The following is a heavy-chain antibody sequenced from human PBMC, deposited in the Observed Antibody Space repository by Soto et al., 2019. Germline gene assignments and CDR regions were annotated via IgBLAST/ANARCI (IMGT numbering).Heavy chain of an antibody. D-gene: IGHD1-26*01. CDR2: ISAYNGNT. CDR1: WGTFRAPA. V-gene: IGHV1-18*01. Sequence: APVKGSWKNFWGTFRAPAIRWGRQAPGQGLEWMGWISAYNGNTNYAQKLQGRVTMTTDTSTSTAYMELRSLRSDDTAVYYCARASGSSYWFDPWGQGTLVTVSS. CDR3: ARASGSSYWFDP. J-gene: IGHJ5*02.